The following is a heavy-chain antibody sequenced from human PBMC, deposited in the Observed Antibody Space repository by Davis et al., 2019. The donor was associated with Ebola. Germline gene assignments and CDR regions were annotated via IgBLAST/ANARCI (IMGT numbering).Heavy chain of an antibody. CDR3: AREMTRYRYGSVLD. Sequence: ASVKVSCKTSGYSFTSHHIHWVRQAPGQGLEWMGLINPGGTIGNLNYAQKFEGRVTMTRDTSISTAYMELSSLNSEDTAVYYCAREMTRYRYGSVLDWGQGTLVTVSS. V-gene: IGHV1-46*01. D-gene: IGHD3-16*02. J-gene: IGHJ4*02. CDR2: INPGGTIGNL. CDR1: GYSFTSHH.